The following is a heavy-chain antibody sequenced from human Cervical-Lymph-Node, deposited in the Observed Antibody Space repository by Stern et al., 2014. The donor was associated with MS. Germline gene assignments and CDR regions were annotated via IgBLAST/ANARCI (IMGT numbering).Heavy chain of an antibody. V-gene: IGHV3-13*01. D-gene: IGHD3-3*01. CDR3: ARDTYDFRMDV. CDR1: GFTFSSYD. Sequence: VQLVESGGGLVQPGGSLRLSCAASGFTFSSYDMHWVLQATGKGLEWVSAIGTAGDTYYPGSVKGRFTISRENAKNSLYLQMNSLRAGDTAVYYCARDTYDFRMDVWGQGTTVTVSS. J-gene: IGHJ6*02. CDR2: IGTAGDT.